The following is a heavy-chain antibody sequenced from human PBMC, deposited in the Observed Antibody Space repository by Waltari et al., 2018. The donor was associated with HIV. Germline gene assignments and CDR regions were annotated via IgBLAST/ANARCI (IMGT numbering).Heavy chain of an antibody. CDR3: AREMSLIRVIAVAMDV. CDR1: GYSFTSHA. V-gene: IGHV1-3*05. D-gene: IGHD6-19*01. J-gene: IGHJ6*02. CDR2: VNTANGHT. Sequence: VQLVQSGAEEKKPGASVKISCKASGYSFTSHAIHWVRQAPGQRLEWGGWVNTANGHTKESQNFQGRVTITRDTSATTASMELNSLRSEDTAVYYCAREMSLIRVIAVAMDVWGQGTTVTVSS.